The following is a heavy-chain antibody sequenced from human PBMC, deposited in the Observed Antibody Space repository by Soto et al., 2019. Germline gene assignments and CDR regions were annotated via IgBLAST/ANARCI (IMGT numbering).Heavy chain of an antibody. J-gene: IGHJ3*02. V-gene: IGHV3-23*01. CDR2: ISGSGGST. D-gene: IGHD3-22*01. CDR1: GFTFSSYA. CDR3: AKDASRGQWLFRNDAFDI. Sequence: GGSLRLSCAASGFTFSSYAMSWVRQAPGKGLEWVSAISGSGGSTYYADSGKGRCTISRDNSKNTLYLQMNSLRAEDTAVYYCAKDASRGQWLFRNDAFDIWGQGTMVTVSS.